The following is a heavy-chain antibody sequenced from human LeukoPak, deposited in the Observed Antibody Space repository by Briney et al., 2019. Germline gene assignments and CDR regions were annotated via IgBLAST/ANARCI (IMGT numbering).Heavy chain of an antibody. Sequence: GASVKVSCKTSGYTFIDYYVHWIRQAPGQGLEWMGRINPSTGGTDFAQKFQGKVSMTRDTSISTAYMELSRLGSDDTAVYYCATLGEDKTDTPFDYWGQGTLVTVS. J-gene: IGHJ4*02. D-gene: IGHD3-16*01. CDR3: ATLGEDKTDTPFDY. CDR2: INPSTGGT. V-gene: IGHV1-2*06. CDR1: GYTFIDYY.